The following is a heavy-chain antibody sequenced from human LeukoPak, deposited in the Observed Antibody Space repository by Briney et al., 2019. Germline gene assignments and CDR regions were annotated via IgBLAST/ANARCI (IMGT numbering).Heavy chain of an antibody. CDR1: GYTFTGYS. CDR3: ARYSTVTVYYFDY. J-gene: IGHJ4*02. Sequence: GASVKVSCKASGYTFTGYSMHWVRQAPGQGLEWMGWINPNTGGTNYAQKFQGRVTMTRDTSISTAYMELSRLRSDDTAIYYCARYSTVTVYYFDYWGQGTLVTVSS. CDR2: INPNTGGT. V-gene: IGHV1-2*02. D-gene: IGHD4-17*01.